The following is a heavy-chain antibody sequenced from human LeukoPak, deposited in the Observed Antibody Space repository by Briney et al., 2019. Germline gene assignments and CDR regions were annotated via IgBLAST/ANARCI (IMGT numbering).Heavy chain of an antibody. CDR3: ARGGSMIVFDY. CDR1: GFTFSSYS. J-gene: IGHJ4*02. CDR2: VYWNGGST. D-gene: IGHD3-22*01. V-gene: IGHV3-20*04. Sequence: GGSLRLPCAASGFTFSSYSMNWVRQAPGKGLEWVSSVYWNGGSTGYADSVKGRFTISRDNAKNSLYLQMSSLRVEDTALYYCARGGSMIVFDYWGQGALVTVSS.